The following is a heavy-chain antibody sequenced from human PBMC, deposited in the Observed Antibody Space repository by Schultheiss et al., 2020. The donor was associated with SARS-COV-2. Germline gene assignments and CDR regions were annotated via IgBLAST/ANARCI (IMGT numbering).Heavy chain of an antibody. Sequence: SVKVSCKASGGTFSSYAISWVRQAPGQGLEWMGRIIPILGIANYAQKFQGRVTMTTDTSTSTAYMELRSLRSDDTAVYYCARDGVDFWSGYSNWGQGTLVTVSS. CDR3: ARDGVDFWSGYSN. J-gene: IGHJ4*02. CDR1: GGTFSSYA. V-gene: IGHV1-69*04. D-gene: IGHD3-3*01. CDR2: IIPILGIA.